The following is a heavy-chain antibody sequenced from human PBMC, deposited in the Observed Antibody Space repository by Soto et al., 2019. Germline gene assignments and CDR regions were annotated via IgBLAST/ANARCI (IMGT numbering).Heavy chain of an antibody. CDR1: GFTFSDYY. CDR3: ARMGSGTYYYYYSTDV. J-gene: IGHJ6*02. Sequence: LRLSCAASGFTFSDYYMSWVRQAPGKGLEWVANIKEDGSEKYYVDSVKGRFTISRDNAKNSLFLQMSSLRAEDTAVYYCARMGSGTYYYYYSTDVWG. D-gene: IGHD1-26*01. CDR2: IKEDGSEK. V-gene: IGHV3-7*01.